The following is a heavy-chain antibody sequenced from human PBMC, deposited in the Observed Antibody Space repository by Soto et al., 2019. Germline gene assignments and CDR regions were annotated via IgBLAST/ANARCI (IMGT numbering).Heavy chain of an antibody. V-gene: IGHV1-69*04. J-gene: IGHJ5*02. D-gene: IGHD4-4*01. CDR3: AGDPDSHYNDSHASSYP. Sequence: ASVKVSCKASGGTFSSYAITWVRQAPGQGLEWMGRIIPIIGIINYAQKFQGRVTISADKFTGTAYMELTGLRSDDTAVYYCAGDPDSHYNDSHASSYPWGQGTLVTVSS. CDR1: GGTFSSYA. CDR2: IIPIIGII.